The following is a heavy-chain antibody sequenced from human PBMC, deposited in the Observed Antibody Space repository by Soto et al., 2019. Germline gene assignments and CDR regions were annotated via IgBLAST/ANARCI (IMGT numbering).Heavy chain of an antibody. CDR1: GYPLTSFG. CDR2: ISAYNGNT. CDR3: ARALAVAAPGWFDP. Sequence: GSGKVYSKSCGYPLTSFGTSWVRQAPGQGLEWMGWISAYNGNTNYAQKLQGRVTMTTDTSTSTAYMELRSLRSDDTAVYYCARALAVAAPGWFDPWGQGTLVTVSS. D-gene: IGHD6-19*01. J-gene: IGHJ5*02. V-gene: IGHV1-18*01.